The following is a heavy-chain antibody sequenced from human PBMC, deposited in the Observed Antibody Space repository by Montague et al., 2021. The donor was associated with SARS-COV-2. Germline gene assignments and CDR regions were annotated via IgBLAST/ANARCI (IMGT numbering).Heavy chain of an antibody. V-gene: IGHV4-39*01. CDR2: IHYSGST. CDR3: ARHSGRDTIFGVVIIPDAFDX. D-gene: IGHD3-3*01. CDR1: GGSISSSSYY. J-gene: IGHJ3*02. Sequence: SETLSLTCTVSGGSISSSSYYWGWIRQPPGKVLEWIGSIHYSGSTYYNPSLKSRVTISVDTSKNQFSLKLSSVTAADTAVYYCARHSGRDTIFGVVIIPDAFDXWGQGTMVTVSS.